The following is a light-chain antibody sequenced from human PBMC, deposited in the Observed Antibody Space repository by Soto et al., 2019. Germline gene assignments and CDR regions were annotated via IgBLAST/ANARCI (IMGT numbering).Light chain of an antibody. CDR3: QQFGASLPIT. J-gene: IGKJ5*01. V-gene: IGKV3-20*01. CDR1: QSVSRSY. CDR2: ASS. Sequence: ESLLPPSPGTMSLAPVYSSQLYCIALQSVSRSYLAWYQQKPGQAHRLLIYASSSRATGIPDRFSGSGSGTDFTLTISSLQSGDFAVYYCQQFGASLPITFGQGTQLEIK.